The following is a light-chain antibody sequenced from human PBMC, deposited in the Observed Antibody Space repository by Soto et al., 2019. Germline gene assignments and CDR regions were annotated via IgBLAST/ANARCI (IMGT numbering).Light chain of an antibody. J-gene: IGLJ2*01. CDR2: DVS. Sequence: QSALTQPPSVSGAAGQRVTISCTGTSSNIGAGYEVHWYQQLPGSPPKLMISDVSKRPSGVPDRFSGSKSGNTASLTISGLQAEDEADYYCCSYAGDLALFGGGTKVTVL. CDR1: SSNIGAGYE. V-gene: IGLV1-40*01. CDR3: CSYAGDLAL.